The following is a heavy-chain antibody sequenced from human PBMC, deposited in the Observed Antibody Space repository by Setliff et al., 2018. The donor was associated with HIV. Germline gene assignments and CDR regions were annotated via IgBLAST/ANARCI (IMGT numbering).Heavy chain of an antibody. V-gene: IGHV1-2*02. Sequence: GASVKVSCKVSGNIFTDSYMHWVRQAPGQGLEWMGWIKPNSGGTYYAQKFQGRVSMTRDTSITTAYMELRSLRFDDTAVYYCATWPPEVRTAAFDLWGQGTLVTVSS. CDR3: ATWPPEVRTAAFDL. CDR2: IKPNSGGT. J-gene: IGHJ3*01. CDR1: GNIFTDSY.